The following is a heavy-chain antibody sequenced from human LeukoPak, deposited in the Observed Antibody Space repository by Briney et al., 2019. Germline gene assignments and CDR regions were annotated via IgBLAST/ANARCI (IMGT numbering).Heavy chain of an antibody. J-gene: IGHJ6*03. CDR2: IKSKTDGGTT. Sequence: GGSLRLSCAASGFTFSNAWMSWVRQAPGKGLEWVGRIKSKTDGGTTDYAAPVKGRFTISRDDSKNTLYLQMNSLRAEDTAVYYCAKGVVPAAMRGFWYYYYYMDVWGKGTTVTISS. CDR1: GFTFSNAW. D-gene: IGHD2-2*01. V-gene: IGHV3-15*01. CDR3: AKGVVPAAMRGFWYYYYYMDV.